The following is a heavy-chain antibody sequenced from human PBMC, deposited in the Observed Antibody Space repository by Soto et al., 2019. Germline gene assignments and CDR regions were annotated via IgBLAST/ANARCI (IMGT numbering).Heavy chain of an antibody. J-gene: IGHJ4*02. D-gene: IGHD5-18*01. CDR2: INPNSGGT. Sequence: ASVKVSCKASGYTFTGYYMHWVRQAPGQGLEWMGWINPNSGGTNYAQKFQGWVTMTRDTSISTAYMELSRLRSDDTAVYYCARGWYSYGQLYYFDYWGQGTLVTVSS. CDR3: ARGWYSYGQLYYFDY. V-gene: IGHV1-2*04. CDR1: GYTFTGYY.